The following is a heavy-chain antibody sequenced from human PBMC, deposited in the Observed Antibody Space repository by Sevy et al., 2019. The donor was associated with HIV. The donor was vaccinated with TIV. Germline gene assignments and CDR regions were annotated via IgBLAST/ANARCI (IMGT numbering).Heavy chain of an antibody. V-gene: IGHV1-69*13. CDR2: IIPMFGSA. CDR3: ARSISWYASFDY. CDR1: GGTFRSYA. Sequence: ASVKVSCKASGGTFRSYAISWVRQAPGQGLEWMGGIIPMFGSANYVQKFQGRVTITADESTSTAYMELSSLRSEDTAVYYCARSISWYASFDYWGQRTLVTVSS. J-gene: IGHJ4*02. D-gene: IGHD6-13*01.